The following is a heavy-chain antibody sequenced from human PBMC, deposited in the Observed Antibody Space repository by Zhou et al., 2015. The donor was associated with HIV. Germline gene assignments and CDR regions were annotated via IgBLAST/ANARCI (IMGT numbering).Heavy chain of an antibody. V-gene: IGHV1-18*01. Sequence: QVQLVQSGAEVKKPGASVKVSCKASGYTFTSYGISWVRQAPGQGLEWMGWISAYNGNTNYAQKLQGRVTMTTDTSTSTAYMELRSLRSDDTAVYYCARVDGQGYYYYYGMDVWGQGTTVTVSS. CDR3: ARVDGQGYYYYYGMDV. CDR1: GYTFTSYG. J-gene: IGHJ6*02. D-gene: IGHD3-9*01. CDR2: ISAYNGNT.